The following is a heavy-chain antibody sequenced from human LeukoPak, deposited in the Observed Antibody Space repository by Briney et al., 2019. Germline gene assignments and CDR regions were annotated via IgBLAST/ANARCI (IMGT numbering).Heavy chain of an antibody. J-gene: IGHJ4*02. CDR2: IYYSGST. CDR3: ARGLRTYYDFWSGYNQNFDY. D-gene: IGHD3-3*01. CDR1: GGSISSSSYY. V-gene: IGHV4-39*07. Sequence: SETLSLTCTVSGGSISSSSYYWGWIRQPPGKGLEWIGSIYYSGSTYYNPSLKSRVTISVDTSKNQFSLKLSSVTAADTAVYYCARGLRTYYDFWSGYNQNFDYWGQGTLVTVSS.